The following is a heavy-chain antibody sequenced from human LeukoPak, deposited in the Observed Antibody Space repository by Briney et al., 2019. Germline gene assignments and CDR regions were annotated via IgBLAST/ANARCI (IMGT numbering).Heavy chain of an antibody. CDR3: ARQLGYCSSTSCYADKVDY. CDR1: GGSVSSSSYY. V-gene: IGHV4-39*01. Sequence: SETLSLTCTVSGGSVSSSSYYWGCIRQPPGKGLEWIGSIYYSGSTYYNPSLKSRVTISVDTSKNQFSLKLSSVTAADTAVYYCARQLGYCSSTSCYADKVDYWGQGTLVTVSS. J-gene: IGHJ4*02. CDR2: IYYSGST. D-gene: IGHD2-2*01.